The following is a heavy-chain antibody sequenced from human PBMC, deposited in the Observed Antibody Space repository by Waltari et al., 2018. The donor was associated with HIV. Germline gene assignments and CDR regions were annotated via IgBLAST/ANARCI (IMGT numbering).Heavy chain of an antibody. CDR3: ARISTWFGVEGGDV. J-gene: IGHJ6*02. Sequence: QLQLQQSVPGLVKPSETLSLTCTVSGGSISNSYYYWGWIRQPPGKGLEWIGSIYRSGNTYYNLSLKSRVTISMDTSKNQFSLKLTSVTAADTAVYYCARISTWFGVEGGDVWGRGTTVTVSS. CDR2: IYRSGNT. D-gene: IGHD3-3*01. V-gene: IGHV4-39*01. CDR1: GGSISNSYYY.